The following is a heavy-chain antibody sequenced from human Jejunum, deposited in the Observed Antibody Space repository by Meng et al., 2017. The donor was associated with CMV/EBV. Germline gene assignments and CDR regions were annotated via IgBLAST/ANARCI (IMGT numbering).Heavy chain of an antibody. CDR2: IADDGTNP. Sequence: VALVGSGGGVVQPGPSLRLSCEGSGFIFSNFAMHWVRQAPGKGLEWVAEIADDGTNPHYADSVKGRFTISKDNFNNVVYLQMSSMKTEDTAIYYCAKDRHSGSFYGYFDRWGQGTLVTVSS. CDR3: AKDRHSGSFYGYFDR. CDR1: GFIFSNFA. J-gene: IGHJ4*02. D-gene: IGHD1-26*01. V-gene: IGHV3-30-3*01.